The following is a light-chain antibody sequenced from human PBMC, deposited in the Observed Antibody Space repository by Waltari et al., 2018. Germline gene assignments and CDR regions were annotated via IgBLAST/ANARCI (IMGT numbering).Light chain of an antibody. J-gene: IGKJ4*01. V-gene: IGKV3-11*01. CDR3: QHYYSAPVT. CDR1: QSVTNP. CDR2: DAS. Sequence: EIVLTQSPATLSLSPGERATLSCRASQSVTNPLAWYQQKPGQSPRLLIYDASNRATGIPARFSGSGSGTDFTLTISSLEPEDFAVYYCQHYYSAPVTFGGGTRVEIQ.